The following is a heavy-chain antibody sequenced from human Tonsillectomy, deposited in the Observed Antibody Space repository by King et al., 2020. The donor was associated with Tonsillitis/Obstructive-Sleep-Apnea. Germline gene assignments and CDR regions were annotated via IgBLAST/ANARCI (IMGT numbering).Heavy chain of an antibody. CDR3: AKQGFGAYGEWDY. D-gene: IGHD3-16*01. CDR1: GYSFTNYW. J-gene: IGHJ4*02. Sequence: VQLVESGAEVKKPGESLRISCKGSGYSFTNYWISWVRQMPGKGLEWRGRIDPIDSYTNYSQSFQGHVTISADKSISTAYLQSSSLKAPDTAMYYCAKQGFGAYGEWDYWRQGTLVTVS. V-gene: IGHV5-10-1*01. CDR2: IDPIDSYT.